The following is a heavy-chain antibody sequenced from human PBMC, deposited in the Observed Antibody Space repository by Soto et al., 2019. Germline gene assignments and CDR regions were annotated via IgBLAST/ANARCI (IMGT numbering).Heavy chain of an antibody. CDR2: IYYSGST. CDR1: GGSISSYY. J-gene: IGHJ5*02. CDR3: ASYLEFAGFDP. V-gene: IGHV4-59*01. Sequence: SETLSLTCTVSGGSISSYYWSWIRQPPGKGLEWIGYIYYSGSTNYNPSLKSRVTISVDTSKNQFSLKLSSVTAADTAVYYCASYLEFAGFDPRGQGTLVTVSS. D-gene: IGHD3-10*01.